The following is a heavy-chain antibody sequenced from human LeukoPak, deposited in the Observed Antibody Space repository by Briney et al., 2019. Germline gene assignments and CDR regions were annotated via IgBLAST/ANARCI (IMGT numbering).Heavy chain of an antibody. D-gene: IGHD4-17*01. Sequence: ASVKVSCKVSGYTLTELSMHWVRQAPGKGLEWMAGFDPEDGETIYAQKFQGRVTMTEDTSTDTAYMELSSLRSEDTAVYYCATGLALYGDYHDYWGQGTLVTVSS. CDR3: ATGLALYGDYHDY. J-gene: IGHJ4*02. CDR1: GYTLTELS. CDR2: FDPEDGET. V-gene: IGHV1-24*01.